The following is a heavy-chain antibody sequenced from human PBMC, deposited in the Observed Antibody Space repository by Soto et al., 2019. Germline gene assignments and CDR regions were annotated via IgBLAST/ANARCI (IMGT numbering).Heavy chain of an antibody. CDR3: ARDYRDGSGGGGF. CDR1: GFTFTSYS. CDR2: ISIMSTTI. D-gene: IGHD2-15*01. Sequence: EVQLVESGGGLVQAGGSLRLSCAASGFTFTSYSMTWVRQAPGKGLEWVAYISIMSTTIKHTDSVEGRFTVSRDNAKNLLFLQMNSLRAEDTAVYYCARDYRDGSGGGGFWGQGTLVTVSS. J-gene: IGHJ4*02. V-gene: IGHV3-48*01.